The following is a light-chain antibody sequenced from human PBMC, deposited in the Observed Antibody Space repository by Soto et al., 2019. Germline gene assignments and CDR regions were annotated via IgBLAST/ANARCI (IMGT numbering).Light chain of an antibody. CDR3: SSYSSNNILSYV. J-gene: IGLJ1*01. CDR1: SSDVGTYNF. V-gene: IGLV2-14*01. Sequence: QSALTQPASVSGSPGQSITISCTGASSDVGTYNFVSWYQLRPGTPPKLIMFEVNNRPSGVSDRFSGSRSANTASLTISGLQAQDEADYYCSSYSSNNILSYVFGTGTKLTVL. CDR2: EVN.